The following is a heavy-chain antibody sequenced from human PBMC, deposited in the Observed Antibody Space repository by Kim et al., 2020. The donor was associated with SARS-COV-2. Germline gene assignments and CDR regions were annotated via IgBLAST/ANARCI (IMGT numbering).Heavy chain of an antibody. V-gene: IGHV4-34*01. CDR2: INHSGST. CDR3: ARGLDTERQNRQRTDIEVAVYFDY. J-gene: IGHJ4*02. Sequence: SETLSLTCAVYGGSFSGYYWSWIRQPPGKGLEWIGEINHSGSTNYNPSLKSRVTISVDTSKNQFSLKLSSVTAADTAVYYCARGLDTERQNRQRTDIEVAVYFDYWGQGTLVTVSS. CDR1: GGSFSGYY. D-gene: IGHD6-19*01.